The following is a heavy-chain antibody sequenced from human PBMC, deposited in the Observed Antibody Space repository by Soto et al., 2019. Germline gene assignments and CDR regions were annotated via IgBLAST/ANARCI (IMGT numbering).Heavy chain of an antibody. CDR3: AKVTDSSGWYGNYFDY. CDR1: GFTFSSYA. Sequence: EVQLLESGGGLVQPGGSLRLSCAASGFTFSSYAMSWVRQAPGKGLEWVSAISGSGGSTYYADSVKGRFTISRDNSKNTLYLQMNSLRAEDTAVYYCAKVTDSSGWYGNYFDYWGQGTLVTVSS. D-gene: IGHD6-19*01. V-gene: IGHV3-23*01. CDR2: ISGSGGST. J-gene: IGHJ4*02.